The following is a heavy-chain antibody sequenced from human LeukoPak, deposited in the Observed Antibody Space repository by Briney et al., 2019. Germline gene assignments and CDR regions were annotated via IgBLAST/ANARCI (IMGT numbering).Heavy chain of an antibody. CDR2: IKEDGSEK. CDR3: ARVLGRYCSSTSCSPWFDP. V-gene: IGHV3-7*01. CDR1: GFIFSRYW. Sequence: GGSLRLSCAASGFIFSRYWMTWVRQAPGKGLEWVANIKEDGSEKYSVDSVRGRVTISRDNAKNSLYLQMNSLRAEDTAVYYCARVLGRYCSSTSCSPWFDPWGQGTLVTVSS. D-gene: IGHD2-2*01. J-gene: IGHJ5*02.